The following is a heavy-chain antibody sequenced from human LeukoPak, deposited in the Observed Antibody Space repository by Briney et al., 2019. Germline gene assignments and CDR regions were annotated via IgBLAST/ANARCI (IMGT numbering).Heavy chain of an antibody. Sequence: GGSLRPSCAASRFTFSSSWMSWVRQAPGKGLEWVANINQDGSEKYYVDSVKGRLTISRDNAKNSLYLQMNSLRAEDTAVYYCARGQDWGQGTLVTVSS. CDR1: RFTFSSSW. J-gene: IGHJ4*02. CDR2: INQDGSEK. CDR3: ARGQD. V-gene: IGHV3-7*01.